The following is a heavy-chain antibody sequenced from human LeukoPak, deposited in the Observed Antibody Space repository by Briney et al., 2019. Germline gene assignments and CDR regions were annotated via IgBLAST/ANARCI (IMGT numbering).Heavy chain of an antibody. Sequence: GGSLRLSCAASGFTFSSYAMHWVRQAPGKGLEWVAVISNDGSNKYYADSVKGRFTISRDNAKNSPYLQMNSLRAEDTAVYYCARDSYGYYYYHYIDVWGKGTTVTVSS. CDR2: ISNDGSNK. V-gene: IGHV3-30-3*01. CDR1: GFTFSSYA. J-gene: IGHJ6*03. CDR3: ARDSYGYYYYHYIDV. D-gene: IGHD4-17*01.